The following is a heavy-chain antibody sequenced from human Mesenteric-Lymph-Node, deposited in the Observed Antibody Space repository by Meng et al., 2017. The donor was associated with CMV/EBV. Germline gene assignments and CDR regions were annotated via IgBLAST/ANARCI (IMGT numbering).Heavy chain of an antibody. Sequence: GESLKISCAASGFSFSGYAMSWVRQAPGKGPEWVSYIGSSGSVKYYADSVEGRFTISRDNAKDSLYLQANNLRAEDTALYYCVRDRGVAGVFDVWGHGTMVTVSS. V-gene: IGHV3-48*04. CDR2: IGSSGSVK. CDR1: GFSFSGYA. J-gene: IGHJ3*01. D-gene: IGHD3-10*01. CDR3: VRDRGVAGVFDV.